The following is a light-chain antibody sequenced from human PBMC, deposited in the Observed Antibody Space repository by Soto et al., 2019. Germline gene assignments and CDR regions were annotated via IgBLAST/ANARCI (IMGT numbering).Light chain of an antibody. CDR2: AAS. CDR1: QAIGNE. CDR3: LQDYNYPQT. J-gene: IGKJ1*01. Sequence: INISQSPSALSASVGDRVTITCRASQAIGNEIGWYQQKPGKAPKLLIYAASSLQSGVPSRFSGSGSGTDFTLTISSLQPEDFATYYCLQDYNYPQTFGQGAKADI. V-gene: IGKV1-6*01.